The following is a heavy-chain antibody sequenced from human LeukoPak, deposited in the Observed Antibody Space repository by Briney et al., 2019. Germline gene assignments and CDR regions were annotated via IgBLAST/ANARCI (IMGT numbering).Heavy chain of an antibody. CDR1: GGSFSGYY. J-gene: IGHJ4*02. CDR3: ARGRDSRGYQSKGFDS. V-gene: IGHV4-34*01. CDR2: INHSGST. Sequence: PSETLSLTCAVYGGSFSGYYWSWIRQPPGKGLEWIGEINHSGSTNYNPSLKSRVTISVDTSKNQFSLRLTSVTAADTAVYYCARGRDSRGYQSKGFDSWGRGTLVTVSS. D-gene: IGHD3-22*01.